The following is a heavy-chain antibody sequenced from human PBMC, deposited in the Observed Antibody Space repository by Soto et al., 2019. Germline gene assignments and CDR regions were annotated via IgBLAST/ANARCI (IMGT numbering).Heavy chain of an antibody. V-gene: IGHV3-30*18. CDR3: AKDLDVVMVLSATRGLDV. J-gene: IGHJ6*02. CDR1: GFTFSNVG. D-gene: IGHD2-15*01. CDR2: ISYDGRSE. Sequence: AVGSLRLSCVASGFTFSNVGMHWFRQAPVNGLEWVAGISYDGRSESYVDSVRGRFTLSRDNSKNTLSLQMISLRPEDTGVYYCAKDLDVVMVLSATRGLDVWGQGTTVTVSS.